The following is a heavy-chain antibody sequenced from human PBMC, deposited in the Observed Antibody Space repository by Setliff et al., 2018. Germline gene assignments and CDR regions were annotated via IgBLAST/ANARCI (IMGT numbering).Heavy chain of an antibody. Sequence: SETLSLTCTVSGGSISSCSYSWGWIRQPPGKGLVWIVSINYSGSTYSNPTLKRRVTISADTSKNQFSLKLSSVTDADTALYYSARGGMSSSWFQGYFDYWGQGTLVTVSS. CDR1: GGSISSCSYS. CDR3: ARGGMSSSWFQGYFDY. CDR2: INYSGST. J-gene: IGHJ4*02. D-gene: IGHD6-13*01. V-gene: IGHV4-39*01.